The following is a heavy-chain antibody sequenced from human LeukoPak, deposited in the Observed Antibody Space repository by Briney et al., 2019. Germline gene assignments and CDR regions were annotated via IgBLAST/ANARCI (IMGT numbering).Heavy chain of an antibody. CDR1: GFSLSTSGVG. Sequence: SGPTLVKPTQTLTLTCTFSGFSLSTSGVGVGWIRQPPGKALEWLALIYWDDDKRYSTSLKTRLTISKDTSKNQVVLTMTNMDPVDTATYYCARIVVREYYDILTGYYPSRGYYGMDVWGQGTTVTVSS. D-gene: IGHD3-9*01. CDR3: ARIVVREYYDILTGYYPSRGYYGMDV. CDR2: IYWDDDK. J-gene: IGHJ6*02. V-gene: IGHV2-5*02.